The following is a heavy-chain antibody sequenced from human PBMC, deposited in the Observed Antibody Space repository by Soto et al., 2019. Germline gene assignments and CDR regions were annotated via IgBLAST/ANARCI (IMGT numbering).Heavy chain of an antibody. V-gene: IGHV3-30-3*01. CDR2: ISYDGSNK. CDR1: GFTFSSYA. D-gene: IGHD6-6*01. J-gene: IGHJ6*02. CDR3: ARDSDSSSLDDYYCGMDV. Sequence: RGSLRLSCAASGFTFSSYAMHWVRQAPGKGLEWVAVISYDGSNKYYADSVKGRFTISRDNSKNTLYLQMNSLRAEDTAVYYCARDSDSSSLDDYYCGMDVWGQGTTVTVSS.